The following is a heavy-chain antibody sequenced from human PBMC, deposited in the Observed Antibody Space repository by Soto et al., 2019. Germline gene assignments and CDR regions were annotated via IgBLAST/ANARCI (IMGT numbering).Heavy chain of an antibody. Sequence: ASVKVSCKASGYTFTSYYMHWVRQAPGQGIEWIGIINPSGGSTSYAQKFQGRVTMTRDTSTSTVYMELSSLRSEDTALYYCARDSGLRYFDWLLSTDYYGMDVWGQGTTVTVSS. CDR2: INPSGGST. J-gene: IGHJ6*02. CDR3: ARDSGLRYFDWLLSTDYYGMDV. D-gene: IGHD3-9*01. CDR1: GYTFTSYY. V-gene: IGHV1-46*01.